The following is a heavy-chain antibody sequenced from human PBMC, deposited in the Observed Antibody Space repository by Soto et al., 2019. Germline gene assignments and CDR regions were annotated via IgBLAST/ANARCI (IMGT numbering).Heavy chain of an antibody. CDR3: ARRGSGSYYDY. CDR1: GFTFSSYG. V-gene: IGHV3-23*01. Sequence: GGALRSSCAGPGFTFSSYGWRRVRQAPGKGLEWVSAISGSGGSTYYADSVKGRFTISRDNSKHTLYLQMNSLRAEDTAVYYCARRGSGSYYDYWGQGTLVTVSS. D-gene: IGHD1-26*01. CDR2: ISGSGGST. J-gene: IGHJ4*02.